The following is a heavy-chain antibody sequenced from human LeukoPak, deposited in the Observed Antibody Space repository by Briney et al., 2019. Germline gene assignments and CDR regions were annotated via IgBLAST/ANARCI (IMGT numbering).Heavy chain of an antibody. J-gene: IGHJ4*02. Sequence: PGGSLRLSCAASGFTVSSNYMSWVRQAPGKGLEWVSVIYSGGSTYYADSVKGRFTISRDNSKNTLYLQMNSLRAEDTAVYYCARDLHGGEFYGGKDYVAEDWGQGTLVTVSS. CDR2: IYSGGST. CDR3: ARDLHGGEFYGGKDYVAED. CDR1: GFTVSSNY. V-gene: IGHV3-53*05. D-gene: IGHD4-23*01.